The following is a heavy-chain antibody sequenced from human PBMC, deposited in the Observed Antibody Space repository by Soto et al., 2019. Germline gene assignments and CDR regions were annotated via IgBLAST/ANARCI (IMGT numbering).Heavy chain of an antibody. D-gene: IGHD3-10*01. Sequence: LSLTCTVSGGSISSSSYDWGWIRQPPGKGLEWIGSIYYSGSTYYNPSLKSRVTISVDTSKNQFSLKLSSVTAADTAVYYCSGSLIYYYYGMDIWGQGATVTVSS. J-gene: IGHJ6*02. CDR3: SGSLIYYYYGMDI. CDR1: GGSISSSSYD. V-gene: IGHV4-39*01. CDR2: IYYSGST.